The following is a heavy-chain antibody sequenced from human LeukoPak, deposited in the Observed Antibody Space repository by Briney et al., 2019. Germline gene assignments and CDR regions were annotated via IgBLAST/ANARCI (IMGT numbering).Heavy chain of an antibody. Sequence: GASVKVSCKASGGTFSSYAISWVRQAPGQGLEWMGGIIPIFGTANYAQKFQGRVTTTTDESTSTAYMELSSLRSEDTAVYYCARGARFGELLPYYFDYWGQGTLVTVSS. CDR3: ARGARFGELLPYYFDY. J-gene: IGHJ4*02. CDR1: GGTFSSYA. V-gene: IGHV1-69*05. D-gene: IGHD3-10*01. CDR2: IIPIFGTA.